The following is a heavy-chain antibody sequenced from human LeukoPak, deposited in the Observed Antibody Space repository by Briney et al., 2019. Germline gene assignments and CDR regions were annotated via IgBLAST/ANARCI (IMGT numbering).Heavy chain of an antibody. CDR3: ARDQFPAWELPGPCDY. V-gene: IGHV3-7*03. Sequence: GGSLRLSCAASGFTFSSYSMNWVRQAPGKGLEWVANIKQDGSEKYYVDSVKGRFTISRDNAKNSLYLQMNSLRAEDTAVYYCARDQFPAWELPGPCDYWGQGTLVTVSS. J-gene: IGHJ4*02. CDR1: GFTFSSYS. D-gene: IGHD1-26*01. CDR2: IKQDGSEK.